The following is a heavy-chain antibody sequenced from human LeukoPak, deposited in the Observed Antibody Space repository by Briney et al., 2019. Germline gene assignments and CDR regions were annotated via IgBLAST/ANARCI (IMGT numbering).Heavy chain of an antibody. Sequence: PGRSLRLSCAASGFTFSSYAMHWVRQAPGKGLEWVAVISYDGRNKYYAESVKGRFTISRDNAKNSLYLQMNSLRAEDTAVYYCARSPRITVVRGVPLDAFDIWGQGTMVTVSS. CDR3: ARSPRITVVRGVPLDAFDI. D-gene: IGHD3-10*01. V-gene: IGHV3-30*03. CDR2: ISYDGRNK. CDR1: GFTFSSYA. J-gene: IGHJ3*02.